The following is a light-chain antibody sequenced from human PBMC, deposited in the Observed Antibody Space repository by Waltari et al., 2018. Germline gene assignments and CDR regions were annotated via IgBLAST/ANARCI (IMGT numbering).Light chain of an antibody. CDR3: SMYMGSGVWV. CDR1: SGSVSRTSY. V-gene: IGLV8-61*01. J-gene: IGLJ3*02. CDR2: KGI. Sequence: QTVVTQEPSLSVSPGGTVTLTCPLSSGSVSRTSYPTWYQQPPGQPPRTLVYKGISRSSGVPDRFSGSILGNTAALTITGAQADDESDYYCSMYMGSGVWVFGGGTKLTVL.